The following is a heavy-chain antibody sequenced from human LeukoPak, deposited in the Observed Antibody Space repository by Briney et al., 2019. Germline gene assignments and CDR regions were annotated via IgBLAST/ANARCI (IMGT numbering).Heavy chain of an antibody. CDR1: GVTVSSNY. V-gene: IGHV3-53*01. CDR2: IYSGGST. Sequence: GGSLRLSCAASGVTVSSNYMSWVRQAPGKGLEWVSVIYSGGSTYYADSVKGRFTISRDNSKNTLYLQMNSLRAEDTAVYYCARILLWFGELFWAFDIWGQGTMVTVSS. CDR3: ARILLWFGELFWAFDI. D-gene: IGHD3-10*01. J-gene: IGHJ3*02.